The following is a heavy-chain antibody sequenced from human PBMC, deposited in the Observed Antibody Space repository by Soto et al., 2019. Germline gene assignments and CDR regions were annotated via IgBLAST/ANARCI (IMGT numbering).Heavy chain of an antibody. J-gene: IGHJ4*02. D-gene: IGHD3-10*01. CDR3: ARDKRGRGYLIY. CDR2: IYYNGNT. CDR1: GGSISSGGYY. Sequence: LSLTCTVSGGSISSGGYYWSWIRQHPGKGLEWIGYIYYNGNTNYAQKVQGRVTMTTDTSTSTAYMELRSLRSDDTAVYYCARDKRGRGYLIYWGQGTLVTVSS. V-gene: IGHV4-31*03.